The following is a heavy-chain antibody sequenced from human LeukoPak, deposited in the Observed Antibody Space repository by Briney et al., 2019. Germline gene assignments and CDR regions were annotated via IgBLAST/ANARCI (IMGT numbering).Heavy chain of an antibody. J-gene: IGHJ4*02. CDR2: IYHSGST. D-gene: IGHD2-8*01. Sequence: SETLSLTCAVYGGSFSGYYWSWIRQPPGKGLEWIGSIYHSGSTYYNPSLKSRVTISVDTSKNQFSLKLSSVTAADTAVYYCARDGRYCTNGVCYRSFDYWGQGTLVTVSS. V-gene: IGHV4-34*01. CDR3: ARDGRYCTNGVCYRSFDY. CDR1: GGSFSGYY.